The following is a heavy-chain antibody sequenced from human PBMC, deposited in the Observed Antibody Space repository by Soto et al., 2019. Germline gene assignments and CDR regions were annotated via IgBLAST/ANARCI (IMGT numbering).Heavy chain of an antibody. D-gene: IGHD3-22*01. Sequence: ASVNVSCKASGYTFTSYYRHWVRQAPGQGLEWMGIINPSGGSTSYAQKFQGRVTMTRDTSTSTVYMELSSLRSEDTAVYYCARANLQYYYDSSGLGGYWGQGTLVTVSS. CDR3: ARANLQYYYDSSGLGGY. V-gene: IGHV1-46*01. J-gene: IGHJ4*02. CDR2: INPSGGST. CDR1: GYTFTSYY.